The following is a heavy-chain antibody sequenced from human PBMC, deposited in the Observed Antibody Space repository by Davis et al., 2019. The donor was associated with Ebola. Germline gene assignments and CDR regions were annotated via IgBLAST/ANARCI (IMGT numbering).Heavy chain of an antibody. CDR2: VRSKANFYET. V-gene: IGHV3-73*01. J-gene: IGHJ4*02. Sequence: GGSLRLSCVASGLTFTDSAIHWVRQAPGKGLEWAGRVRSKANFYETSYGASVRGRFIISRDDSKKMAYLQMNSLQTGDTAIYYCTVRFDYWGRGTLVTVSS. CDR1: GLTFTDSA. CDR3: TVRFDY.